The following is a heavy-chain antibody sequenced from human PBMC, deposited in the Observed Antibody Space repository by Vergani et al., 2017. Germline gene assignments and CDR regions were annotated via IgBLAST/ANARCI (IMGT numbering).Heavy chain of an antibody. D-gene: IGHD3-10*01. CDR3: AKDSKGDDMVRGSYYFDY. J-gene: IGHJ4*02. CDR1: GFTFSSYA. CDR2: ISGSGGST. V-gene: IGHV3-23*01. Sequence: EVQLLESGGGLVQPGGSLRLSCAASGFTFSSYAMSWVRQAPGKGLEWVSAISGSGGSTYYADSVKGRFTISRDNTKNTLYLQMNSLRAEDTAVYYCAKDSKGDDMVRGSYYFDYGGQGTLVTVSS.